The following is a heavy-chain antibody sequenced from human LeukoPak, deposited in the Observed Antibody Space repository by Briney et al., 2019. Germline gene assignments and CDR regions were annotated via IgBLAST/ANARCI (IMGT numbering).Heavy chain of an antibody. J-gene: IGHJ4*02. D-gene: IGHD6-13*01. V-gene: IGHV3-53*01. CDR3: ARDSHGAPGTR. CDR2: IYSGGST. CDR1: GFNVNSNY. Sequence: GGSLRLSCAVSGFNVNSNYMSWVRQAPGKGLEWVSVIYSGGSTYYADSVKGRFTISRDNSKNTLYLHMNSLRAEDTAVYYCARDSHGAPGTRWGQGALVTVSS.